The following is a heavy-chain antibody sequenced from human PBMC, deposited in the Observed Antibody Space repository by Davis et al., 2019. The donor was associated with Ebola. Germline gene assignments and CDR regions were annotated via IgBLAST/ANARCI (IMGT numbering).Heavy chain of an antibody. J-gene: IGHJ5*02. CDR1: GGTFSSYA. V-gene: IGHV1-69*04. CDR3: ARDMGMVQEANWFDP. CDR2: IIPILGIA. Sequence: SVKVSCKASGGTFSSYAISWVRQAPGQGLEWMGRIIPILGIANYAQKFQGRVTMTTDTSTSTAYMELRSLRSDDTAVYYCARDMGMVQEANWFDPWGQGTLVTVSS. D-gene: IGHD3-10*01.